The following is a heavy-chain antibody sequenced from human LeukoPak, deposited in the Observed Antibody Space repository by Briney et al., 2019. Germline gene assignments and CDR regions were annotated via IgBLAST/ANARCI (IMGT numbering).Heavy chain of an antibody. CDR1: GGSISSYY. J-gene: IGHJ3*02. Sequence: SETLSLTCTVSGGSISSYYWSWIRQPPGKGLEWIGYIYYSGSSNYNPSLKSRVTISVDTSKNQFSLKLSSVTAADTAVYYCATSSGYSPRDAFDIWGQGTMVTASS. CDR2: IYYSGSS. V-gene: IGHV4-59*08. CDR3: ATSSGYSPRDAFDI. D-gene: IGHD3-22*01.